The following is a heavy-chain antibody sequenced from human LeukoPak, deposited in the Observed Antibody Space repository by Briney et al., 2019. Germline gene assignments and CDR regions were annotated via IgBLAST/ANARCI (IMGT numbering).Heavy chain of an antibody. J-gene: IGHJ3*02. CDR1: GGSFSGYY. V-gene: IGHV4-34*01. Sequence: SETLSLTCAVYGGSFSGYYWSWIRQPPGMGLEWIGEINHSGSTNYNPSLKSRVTISVDTSKNQFSLKLSSVTAADTAVYYCARSTPYSVGAFDIWGQGTMVTVSS. D-gene: IGHD5/OR15-5a*01. CDR2: INHSGST. CDR3: ARSTPYSVGAFDI.